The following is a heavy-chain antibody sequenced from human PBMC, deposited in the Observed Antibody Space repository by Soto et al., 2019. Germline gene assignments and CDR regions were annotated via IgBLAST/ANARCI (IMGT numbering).Heavy chain of an antibody. D-gene: IGHD1-20*01. V-gene: IGHV2-5*02. CDR2: TYWDDDN. CDR3: ALXRXGYNWHDDHFEY. CDR1: GFSISTSGVG. J-gene: IGHJ4*02. Sequence: PTLVNPTDTLALTCKFSGFSISTSGVGVGWIRQPPGKALEWLAFTYWDDDNRFNPSLKTRLSVAKDTSKNLVVLLMTSMDPVDXATYYCALXRXGYNWHDDHFEYWAPGILVTVS.